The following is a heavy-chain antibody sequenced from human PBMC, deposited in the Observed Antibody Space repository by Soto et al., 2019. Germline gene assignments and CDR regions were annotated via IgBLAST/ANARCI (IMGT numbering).Heavy chain of an antibody. J-gene: IGHJ6*02. CDR2: MNPNSGNT. CDR1: GYTFTSYD. CDR3: ARGSCGYSGYENYYYGMDV. Sequence: ASVKVSCKASGYTFTSYDINWVRQATGQGLEWMGWMNPNSGNTGYAQKFQGRVTMTRNTSISTAYMELSSLRSEDTAVYYCARGSCGYSGYENYYYGMDVWGQGTTVTVSS. V-gene: IGHV1-8*01. D-gene: IGHD5-12*01.